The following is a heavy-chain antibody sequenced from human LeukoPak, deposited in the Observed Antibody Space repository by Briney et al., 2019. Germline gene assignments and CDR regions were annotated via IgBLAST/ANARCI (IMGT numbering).Heavy chain of an antibody. D-gene: IGHD6-13*01. CDR2: INTNTGNP. CDR1: GYTLTGYY. J-gene: IGHJ5*02. Sequence: GASVKVSCKASGYTLTGYYMHWVRQAPGQGLEWMGWINTNTGNPTYAQGFTGRFVFSLDTSVSTAYLQISSLKAEDTAVYYCARRRGLYSSSWYWFDPWGQGTLVTVSS. V-gene: IGHV7-4-1*02. CDR3: ARRRGLYSSSWYWFDP.